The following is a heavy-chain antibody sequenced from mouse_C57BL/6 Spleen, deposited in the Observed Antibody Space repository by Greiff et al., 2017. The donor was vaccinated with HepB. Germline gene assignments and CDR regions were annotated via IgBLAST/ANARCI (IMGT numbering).Heavy chain of an antibody. CDR2: ISSGSSTI. V-gene: IGHV5-17*01. CDR1: GFTFSDYG. Sequence: EVMLVESGGGLVKPGGSLKLSCAASGFTFSDYGMHWVRQAPEKGLEWVAYISSGSSTIYYADTVKGRFTISRDNAKNTLFLQMTSLRSEDTAMYYCARTFYDGYYGFAYWGQGTLVTVSA. J-gene: IGHJ3*01. CDR3: ARTFYDGYYGFAY. D-gene: IGHD2-3*01.